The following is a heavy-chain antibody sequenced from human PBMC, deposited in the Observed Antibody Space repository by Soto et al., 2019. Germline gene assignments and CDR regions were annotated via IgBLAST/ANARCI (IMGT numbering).Heavy chain of an antibody. CDR3: ARAGTHYYDSSGYPLDY. V-gene: IGHV1-3*01. D-gene: IGHD3-22*01. CDR2: INAGNGNT. Sequence: ASVKVSCKASGYTFTSYAMHWVRQAPGQRLEWMGWINAGNGNTKYSQKFQGRVTITRDTSASTAYMELSSLRSEDTVVYYCARAGTHYYDSSGYPLDYWGQGTLVTVSS. CDR1: GYTFTSYA. J-gene: IGHJ4*02.